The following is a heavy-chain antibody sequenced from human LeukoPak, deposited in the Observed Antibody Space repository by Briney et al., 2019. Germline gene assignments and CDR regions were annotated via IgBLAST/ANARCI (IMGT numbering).Heavy chain of an antibody. V-gene: IGHV4-59*01. Sequence: SKTLSLTCTVSGGSISNYYWSWIRQPPGKGLEWIGYIYYTGSTNYNPSLTSRVNISVDTSKNQFSLNLTSVTAADTAVYYCARWGSIAVARFDYWGQGTLVTVSS. CDR1: GGSISNYY. J-gene: IGHJ4*02. CDR2: IYYTGST. D-gene: IGHD6-6*01. CDR3: ARWGSIAVARFDY.